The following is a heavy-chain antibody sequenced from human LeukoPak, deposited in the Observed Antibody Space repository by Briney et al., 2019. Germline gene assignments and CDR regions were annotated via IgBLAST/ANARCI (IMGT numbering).Heavy chain of an antibody. J-gene: IGHJ6*03. CDR2: IYYSEST. D-gene: IGHD2/OR15-2a*01. Sequence: SETLSLTCTVSGGSINSNYWNWIRQPPGKGLEWIGFIYYSESTSYNPSLKSRVTISLDTSKNQFSLKLSSVTAADTAVYYCARDISSLGYYYYMDVWGKGTTVTVSS. V-gene: IGHV4-59*01. CDR3: ARDISSLGYYYYMDV. CDR1: GGSINSNY.